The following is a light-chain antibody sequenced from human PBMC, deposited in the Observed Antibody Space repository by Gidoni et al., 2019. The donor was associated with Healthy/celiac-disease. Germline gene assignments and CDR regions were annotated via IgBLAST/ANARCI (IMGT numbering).Light chain of an antibody. CDR1: SSNIGAGYD. V-gene: IGLV1-40*01. Sequence: QSVLTQPPSVSGAPVHRVTISCTGSSSNIGAGYDVHWYQQPPGTAPKLLIYGNSNRPSGVPDRFSGSKSGTSASLAITGLQAEDEADYYCQSYDSSLSGPVVFGGGTKLTVL. CDR2: GNS. J-gene: IGLJ2*01. CDR3: QSYDSSLSGPVV.